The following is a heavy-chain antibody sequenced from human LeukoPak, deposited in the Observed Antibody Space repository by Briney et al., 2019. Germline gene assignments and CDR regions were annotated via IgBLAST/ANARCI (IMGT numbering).Heavy chain of an antibody. CDR1: GASISNTNYY. CDR3: ARILSGNALGDY. J-gene: IGHJ4*02. V-gene: IGHV4-39*07. CDR2: IYYSGST. Sequence: PSETLSLTCTVSGASISNTNYYWGWIRQPPGKGLEWIGSIYYSGSTYYNPSLKSRVTISVDTSKNQFSLNLSSVTAADTAVYYCARILSGNALGDYWGQGTLVTVSS. D-gene: IGHD4-23*01.